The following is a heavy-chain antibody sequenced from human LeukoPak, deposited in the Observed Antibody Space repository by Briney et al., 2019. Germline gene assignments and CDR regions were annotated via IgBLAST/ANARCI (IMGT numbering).Heavy chain of an antibody. CDR2: IYYSGST. J-gene: IGHJ6*02. V-gene: IGHV4-59*08. CDR1: GGSISSYY. CDR3: ARHAYGGLNYYGLDV. Sequence: SETLSLTCTVPGGSISSYYWSWLRQPPGKGLEWIGYIYYSGSTNYNPSLKSRVTISVDTSKNQFSLKLSSVTAADTAVYYCARHAYGGLNYYGLDVWGQGTTVTVSS. D-gene: IGHD2-21*01.